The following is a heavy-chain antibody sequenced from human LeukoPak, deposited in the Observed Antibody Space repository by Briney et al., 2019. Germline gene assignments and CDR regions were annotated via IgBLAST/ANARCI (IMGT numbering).Heavy chain of an antibody. Sequence: GGSLRLSCAASGFTFSSYAMSWVRQAPGKGLEWVSAISGSGGSTYYADSVKGRFTISRDNSKNTLYLQMNRLRAEDTAVYYCARRATTERGHSYGLDYWGQGTLVTVSS. D-gene: IGHD5-18*01. V-gene: IGHV3-23*01. CDR3: ARRATTERGHSYGLDY. CDR2: ISGSGGST. CDR1: GFTFSSYA. J-gene: IGHJ4*02.